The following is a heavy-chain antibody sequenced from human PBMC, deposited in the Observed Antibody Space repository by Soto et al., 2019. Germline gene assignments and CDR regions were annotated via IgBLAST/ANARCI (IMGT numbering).Heavy chain of an antibody. J-gene: IGHJ4*02. CDR3: ARSRRDGYNYAPDY. CDR1: GGTFSSYA. Sequence: SVKVSCKAPGGTFSSYAISWVRQAPGQGLEWMGGIIPIFGTANYAQKFQGRVTITADESTSTAYMELSSLRSEDTAVYYCARSRRDGYNYAPDYWGQGTLVTVSS. D-gene: IGHD5-12*01. V-gene: IGHV1-69*13. CDR2: IIPIFGTA.